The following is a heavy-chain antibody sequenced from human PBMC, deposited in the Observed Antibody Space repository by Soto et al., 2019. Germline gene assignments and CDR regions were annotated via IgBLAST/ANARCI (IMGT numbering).Heavy chain of an antibody. J-gene: IGHJ4*02. Sequence: QVQLVQSGAEVKKPGASVKVSCKASGYTFTSYAMHWVRQAPGQRREWMGWINAGNGNTKYSQKFQGRVTITSDTTESTSGMELRSLRSKDTAVYYWARDPAAPGPEVDYFDYWCEGTLVTVS. CDR3: ARDPAAPGPEVDYFDY. V-gene: IGHV1-3*01. CDR1: GYTFTSYA. D-gene: IGHD2-15*01. CDR2: INAGNGNT.